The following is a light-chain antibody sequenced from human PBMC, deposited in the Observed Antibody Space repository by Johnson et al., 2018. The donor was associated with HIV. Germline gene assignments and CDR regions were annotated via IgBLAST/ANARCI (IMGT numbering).Light chain of an antibody. CDR3: GTWDSSLSAPV. CDR1: SSNIGNNY. J-gene: IGLJ1*01. Sequence: QSVLTQPPSVSAAPGQKVTISCSGSSSNIGNNYVSWYQHLPGTAPKLLIYDNNKRPSGIPDRFSGSKSGTFATLGITGLQTGDEADYYCGTWDSSLSAPVFGTGTKVTVL. V-gene: IGLV1-51*01. CDR2: DNN.